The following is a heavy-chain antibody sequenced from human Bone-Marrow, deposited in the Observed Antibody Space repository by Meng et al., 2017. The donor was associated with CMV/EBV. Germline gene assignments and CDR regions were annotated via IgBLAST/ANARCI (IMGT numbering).Heavy chain of an antibody. Sequence: QAQLVQSGADVKKPGASVKVSCKASGYTFTGYYMHWVRQAPGQGLEWMGWINPNSGGTNYAQKFQGRVTMTRDTSISTAYMELSSLKASDTAMYYCASHDSSGLDYWGQGTLVTVSS. CDR1: GYTFTGYY. CDR2: INPNSGGT. J-gene: IGHJ4*02. D-gene: IGHD3-22*01. CDR3: ASHDSSGLDY. V-gene: IGHV1-2*02.